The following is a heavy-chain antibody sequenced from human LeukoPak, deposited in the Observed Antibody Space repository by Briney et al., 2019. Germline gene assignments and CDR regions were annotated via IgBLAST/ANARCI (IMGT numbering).Heavy chain of an antibody. J-gene: IGHJ4*02. V-gene: IGHV3-30-3*01. CDR3: AGDYGDSGEYFDY. D-gene: IGHD4-17*01. CDR2: ISYDGSNK. CDR1: GFTFSSYA. Sequence: GRSLRLSCAASGFTFSSYAMHWVRQAPGKGLEWVAVISYDGSNKYYADSVKGRFTISRDNSKNTLYLQMNSLRAEDTAVYYCAGDYGDSGEYFDYWGQGTLVTVSS.